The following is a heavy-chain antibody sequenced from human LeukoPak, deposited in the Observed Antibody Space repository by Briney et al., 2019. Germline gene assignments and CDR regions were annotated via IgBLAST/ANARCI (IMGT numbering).Heavy chain of an antibody. CDR3: ARVSGGVFEF. CDR2: TYYRSKWSN. CDR1: GDSVSSNRVT. Sequence: SQTLSLTCAISGDSVSSNRVTWNWIRQSPSRGLEWLGRTYYRSKWSNDYSESVKSRITISPDTSKNQFSLHLKSVTPEDTAVYYCARVSGGVFEFWGQGTLVTVSS. V-gene: IGHV6-1*01. D-gene: IGHD2-8*01. J-gene: IGHJ4*02.